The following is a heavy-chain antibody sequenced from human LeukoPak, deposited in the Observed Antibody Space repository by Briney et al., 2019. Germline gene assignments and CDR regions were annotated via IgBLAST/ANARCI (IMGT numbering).Heavy chain of an antibody. J-gene: IGHJ4*02. Sequence: PGGSLRLSCAASGFTFSSYWMSWVRQAPGKGLEWVANIKQDGSEKYYVDSVKGRFTISRDNAKNSLYLQMNSLRAEDTAVYYCARGPEWLRQGSDNFDYWGQGTLVTVSS. V-gene: IGHV3-7*01. CDR2: IKQDGSEK. D-gene: IGHD5-12*01. CDR3: ARGPEWLRQGSDNFDY. CDR1: GFTFSSYW.